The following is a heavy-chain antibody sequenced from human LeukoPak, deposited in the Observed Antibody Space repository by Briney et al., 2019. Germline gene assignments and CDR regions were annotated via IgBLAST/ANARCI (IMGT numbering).Heavy chain of an antibody. CDR1: GYTFTGYY. CDR2: INPNSGGT. D-gene: IGHD5-18*01. CDR3: AREGHERYSYGQPAPYFDY. V-gene: IGHV1-2*06. Sequence: ASVKLSCKASGYTFTGYYMHWVRQAPGQGLEWMGRINPNSGGTNYAQKFQGRVTMTRDTSISTAYMELSRLRSDDTAVYYCAREGHERYSYGQPAPYFDYWGQGTLVTVSS. J-gene: IGHJ4*02.